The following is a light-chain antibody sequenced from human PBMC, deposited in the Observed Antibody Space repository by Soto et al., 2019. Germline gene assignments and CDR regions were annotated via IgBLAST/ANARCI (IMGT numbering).Light chain of an antibody. CDR2: GEA. Sequence: EIVLTQSPGTLSLSLGERATLSCRASQSVNNSYLAWYQQKPSQAPRLLIDGEARSATGIPDRFRGSGSWTDYTLTISRMVPEDLASSYGQQYGSSQYTFGLGTKLEIK. CDR1: QSVNNSY. J-gene: IGKJ2*01. V-gene: IGKV3-20*01. CDR3: QQYGSSQYT.